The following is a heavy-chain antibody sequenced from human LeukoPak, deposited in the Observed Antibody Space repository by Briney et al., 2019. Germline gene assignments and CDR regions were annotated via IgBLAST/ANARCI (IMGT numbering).Heavy chain of an antibody. V-gene: IGHV1-8*01. CDR3: ARELRLDYVWGSYRSHAFDI. CDR1: GYTFTSYD. J-gene: IGHJ3*02. D-gene: IGHD3-16*02. Sequence: ASVKVSCTASGYTFTSYDIHWVRQATGQGLEWMGWMNPNSGNTGYAQKFQGRVTMTRNTSISTAYMELSSLRSEDTAVYYCARELRLDYVWGSYRSHAFDIWGQGTMVTVSS. CDR2: MNPNSGNT.